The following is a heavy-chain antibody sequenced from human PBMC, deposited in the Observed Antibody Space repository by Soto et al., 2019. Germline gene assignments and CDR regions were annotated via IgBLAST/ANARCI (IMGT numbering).Heavy chain of an antibody. D-gene: IGHD1-26*01. CDR3: AKDRRADWESYYYYAMDV. V-gene: IGHV1-69*01. Sequence: QVQLVQSGAEVKKPGSWVKVSCKASGGTFSSFTISWVRQAPGQGLEWMGGIIPIYGTANYAQKFQGRVTITADASTRTAYMELSSLRSEDTAVYYCAKDRRADWESYYYYAMDVWGQGTTVTVSS. CDR2: IIPIYGTA. J-gene: IGHJ6*02. CDR1: GGTFSSFT.